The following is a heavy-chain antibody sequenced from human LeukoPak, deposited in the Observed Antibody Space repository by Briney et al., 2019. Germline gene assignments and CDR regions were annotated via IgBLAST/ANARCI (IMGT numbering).Heavy chain of an antibody. CDR3: ARPAEQQLARTWFDP. V-gene: IGHV1-2*04. CDR1: GYTFTGYY. Sequence: ASVKVPCKASGYTFTGYYMHWVRQAPGQGLEWMGWINPNSGGTNYAQKFQGWVTMTRDTSISTAYMELSRLRSDDTAVYYCARPAEQQLARTWFDPWGQGTLVTVSS. D-gene: IGHD6-13*01. J-gene: IGHJ5*02. CDR2: INPNSGGT.